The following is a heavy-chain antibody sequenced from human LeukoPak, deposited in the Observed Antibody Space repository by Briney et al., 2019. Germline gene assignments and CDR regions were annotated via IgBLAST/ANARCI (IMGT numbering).Heavy chain of an antibody. CDR2: INPNSGGT. V-gene: IGHV1-2*02. D-gene: IGHD3-22*01. J-gene: IGHJ3*01. Sequence: ASVTVSCKATGYTFLGYYLHWVRQAPGQGLEWMGWINPNSGGTNYPQKFQGRVTLTRDTSITTAYMDLSRLRSDDTAVYYCATAYYDGRVYYWDSYDVWGQGTMVTVSS. CDR1: GYTFLGYY. CDR3: ATAYYDGRVYYWDSYDV.